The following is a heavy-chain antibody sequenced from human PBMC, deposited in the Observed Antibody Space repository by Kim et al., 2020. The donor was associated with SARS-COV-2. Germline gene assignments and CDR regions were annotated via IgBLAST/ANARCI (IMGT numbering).Heavy chain of an antibody. CDR3: ARGQYYYDSSGYYDY. V-gene: IGHV1-3*01. J-gene: IGHJ4*02. Sequence: QKFQGRVTITRDTTASTAYMELSSLRSEDTAVYYCARGQYYYDSSGYYDYWGQGTLVTVSS. D-gene: IGHD3-22*01.